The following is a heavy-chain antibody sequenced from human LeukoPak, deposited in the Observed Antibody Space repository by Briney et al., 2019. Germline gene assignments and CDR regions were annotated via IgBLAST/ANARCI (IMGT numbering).Heavy chain of an antibody. CDR3: ARSLVN. Sequence: ASVKVSCKASGYNFTGNYMHWVRQAPGQGLEWMGWINSNSGGTKYAQKFQGRITTTRDTSIRTGYMELSSLTSDDTAMYYCARSLVNWGRGTLVTASS. CDR2: INSNSGGT. D-gene: IGHD6-6*01. J-gene: IGHJ4*02. V-gene: IGHV1-2*02. CDR1: GYNFTGNY.